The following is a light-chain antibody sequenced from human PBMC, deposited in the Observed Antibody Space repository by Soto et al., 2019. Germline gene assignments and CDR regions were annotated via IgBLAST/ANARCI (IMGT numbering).Light chain of an antibody. CDR1: QSVSSY. V-gene: IGKV3-20*01. CDR2: DAS. J-gene: IGKJ4*01. CDR3: QQYGSSPLP. Sequence: VLTQSPGTLSLSPGERATLSCRASQSVSSYLAWYQQKPGQAPRLLIYDASNRATGIPARFSGSGSGTDFTLTISSLEPEDFAVYYCQQYGSSPLPFGGGGKVAIK.